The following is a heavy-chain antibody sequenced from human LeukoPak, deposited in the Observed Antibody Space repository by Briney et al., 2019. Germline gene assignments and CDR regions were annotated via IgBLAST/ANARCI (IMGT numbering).Heavy chain of an antibody. Sequence: PSETLSLTCTVSGGSISSNSYYWGWIRQPPGKGLEWIGSIYYSGSTYYNPSLKSRVTISVDTSKNQFSLKLSSVTAADTAVYYCARDGVTIYYYYGMDVWGQGTTVTVSS. CDR2: IYYSGST. CDR1: GGSISSNSYY. CDR3: ARDGVTIYYYYGMDV. V-gene: IGHV4-39*02. D-gene: IGHD2-2*01. J-gene: IGHJ6*02.